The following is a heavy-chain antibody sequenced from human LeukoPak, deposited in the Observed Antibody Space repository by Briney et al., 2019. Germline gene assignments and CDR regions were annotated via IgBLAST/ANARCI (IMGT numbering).Heavy chain of an antibody. V-gene: IGHV3-23*01. J-gene: IGHJ4*02. CDR3: AKSRLSSSGWYFDY. CDR1: GFTFSSYA. D-gene: IGHD6-19*01. CDR2: ISGNGGST. Sequence: PGGSLRLSCAASGFTFSSYAMSWVRQAPEKGLEWVSVISGNGGSTYYADSVKGRFTISRDDSKNTLYLQMSSLRAEDTAVYYCAKSRLSSSGWYFDYWGQGTLVTVSS.